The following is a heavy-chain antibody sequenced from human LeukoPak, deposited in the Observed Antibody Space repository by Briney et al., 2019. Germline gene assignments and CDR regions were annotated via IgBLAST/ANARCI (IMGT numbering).Heavy chain of an antibody. D-gene: IGHD3-10*01. CDR3: ANPYYGSGSSVDY. CDR2: ISSDGSNK. V-gene: IGHV3-30-3*01. Sequence: PGGSLRLSCAASGFTFSSYAMHWVRQAPGKGLEWVAVISSDGSNKYYADSVKGRFTISRDNSKNTLYLQMNSLRAEDTAVYYCANPYYGSGSSVDYWGQGTLVTVSS. J-gene: IGHJ4*02. CDR1: GFTFSSYA.